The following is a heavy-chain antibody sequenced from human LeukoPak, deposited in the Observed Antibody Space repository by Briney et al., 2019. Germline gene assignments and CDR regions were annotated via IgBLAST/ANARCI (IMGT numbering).Heavy chain of an antibody. CDR1: GFTFSSYA. Sequence: HSGGSLRLSCAASGFTFSSYAMSWVRQAPGKGLEWVSGISNGASTYYVDSVKGRFTISRDNSKNTLFLQMNSLRAEDTAVYYCAKRGSVGTLGHFDYWGQGTLVTVSS. CDR2: ISNGAST. D-gene: IGHD6-13*01. J-gene: IGHJ4*02. CDR3: AKRGSVGTLGHFDY. V-gene: IGHV3-23*01.